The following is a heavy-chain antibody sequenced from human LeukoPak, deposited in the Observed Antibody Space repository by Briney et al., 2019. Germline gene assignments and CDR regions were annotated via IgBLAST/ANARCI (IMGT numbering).Heavy chain of an antibody. CDR2: IYPGDSDT. V-gene: IGHV5-51*01. CDR1: GYSFTSYR. J-gene: IGHJ2*01. CDR3: AREYSSSWYGYFDL. Sequence: GESLKISCKGSGYSFTSYRIGWVRQMPGKGLEWMGIIYPGDSDTRYSPSFQGQITISADKSISTAYLQWSSLKASDTAMYYCAREYSSSWYGYFDLWGRGTLVTVSS. D-gene: IGHD6-13*01.